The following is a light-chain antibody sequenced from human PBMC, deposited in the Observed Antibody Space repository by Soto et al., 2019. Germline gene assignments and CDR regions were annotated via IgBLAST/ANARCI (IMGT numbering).Light chain of an antibody. Sequence: DIQMTQSPSSLSASVGDRVTITCRASQGISNYLAWYQQKPGKVPKLLIYAASTLQSGVPSRFSGSGTGTDFPLTISSLQPEDVATYYCQKYNSAPWTFGQGNKVEIK. J-gene: IGKJ1*01. CDR2: AAS. V-gene: IGKV1-27*01. CDR3: QKYNSAPWT. CDR1: QGISNY.